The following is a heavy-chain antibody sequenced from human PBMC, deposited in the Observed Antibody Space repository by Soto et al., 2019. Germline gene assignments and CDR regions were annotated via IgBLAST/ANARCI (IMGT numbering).Heavy chain of an antibody. V-gene: IGHV4-61*03. CDR1: GVSVNSDNYY. Sequence: SETLSLTCTVSGVSVNSDNYYFICIRQPPWKGLEWIGHIYNTGSTTYNPSLKSRVTRSLDTSRNRFSLSLNSVTAADTAVFYCAREYSNSPEAFDFWGRGTLVTSPQ. CDR2: IYNTGST. J-gene: IGHJ4*02. D-gene: IGHD6-6*01. CDR3: AREYSNSPEAFDF.